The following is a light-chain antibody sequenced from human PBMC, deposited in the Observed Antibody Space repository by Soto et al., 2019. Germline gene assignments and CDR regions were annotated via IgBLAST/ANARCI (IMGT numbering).Light chain of an antibody. CDR2: GAS. CDR1: HLVSSTY. CDR3: QQYGGSPFT. V-gene: IGKV3-20*01. Sequence: PGERATLSCRASHLVSSTYLAWYQQKPGQAPRLLIYGASNRATGIPDRFSGSGSGTDFTLTVSRLESEDFAVYYCQQYGGSPFTFGPGTKVDIK. J-gene: IGKJ3*01.